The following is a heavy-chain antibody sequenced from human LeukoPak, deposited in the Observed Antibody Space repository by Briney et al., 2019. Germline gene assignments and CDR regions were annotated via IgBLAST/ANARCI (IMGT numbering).Heavy chain of an antibody. V-gene: IGHV3-23*01. CDR3: AKDLALDYGSGSQPTDY. CDR1: GFTFSSYG. Sequence: PGGSLRLSCAASGFTFSSYGMSWVRQAPGKGLEWVSAISGSGGSTYYADSVKGRFTISRDNSKNTLYLQMNSLRAEDTAVYYCAKDLALDYGSGSQPTDYWGQGTLVTVSS. CDR2: ISGSGGST. J-gene: IGHJ4*02. D-gene: IGHD3-10*01.